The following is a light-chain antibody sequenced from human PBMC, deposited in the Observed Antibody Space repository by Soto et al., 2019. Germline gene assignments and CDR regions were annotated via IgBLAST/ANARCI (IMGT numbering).Light chain of an antibody. CDR2: DNN. CDR3: GTWDSSLSAYV. Sequence: QSVLTQPPSVSAAPGQKVTISCSGSSSNIGNNYVSWYQQLPGTAPKLLIYDNNKRPSEIPDRFSGSKSGTSATLGIPGRQTGDEADYYCGTWDSSLSAYVFGTGTKVTVL. J-gene: IGLJ1*01. V-gene: IGLV1-51*01. CDR1: SSNIGNNY.